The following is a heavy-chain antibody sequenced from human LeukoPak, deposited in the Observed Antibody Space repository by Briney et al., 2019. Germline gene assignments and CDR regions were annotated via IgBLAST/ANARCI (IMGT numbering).Heavy chain of an antibody. V-gene: IGHV1-46*01. D-gene: IGHD2-15*01. CDR2: INPSGGST. CDR1: GYTFTSYY. J-gene: IGHJ4*02. CDR3: AREAVGYCSGGSCYEMGY. Sequence: ASVKVSCKASGYTFTSYYMHWMRQAPGQGLEWMGIINPSGGSTSYAQKFQGRVTMTRDTSTSTVYMELSSLRSEDTAVYYCAREAVGYCSGGSCYEMGYWGQGTLVTVSS.